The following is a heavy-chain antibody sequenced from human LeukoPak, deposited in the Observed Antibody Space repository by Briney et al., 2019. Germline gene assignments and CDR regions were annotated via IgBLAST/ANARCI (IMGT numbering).Heavy chain of an antibody. CDR2: MNPNSGST. V-gene: IGHV1-8*03. CDR3: ARGRSTGYPYYFEY. D-gene: IGHD5-12*01. CDR1: GYTFTSFD. J-gene: IGHJ4*02. Sequence: ASVKVSCKASGYTFTSFDINWVRQATGQGLEWMGWMNPNSGSTGYAQKFQGRVTITRNTSISTAYMELSGLRSEDTAVYYCARGRSTGYPYYFEYWGQGTLVTASS.